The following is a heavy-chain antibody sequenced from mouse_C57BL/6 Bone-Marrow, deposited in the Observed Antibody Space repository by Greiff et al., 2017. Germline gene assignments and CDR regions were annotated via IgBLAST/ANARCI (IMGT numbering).Heavy chain of an antibody. Sequence: VKLQQPGAELVKPGASVKLSCKASGYTFTSCWMQWVKQRPGQGLEWIGEIDPSDSYTNYNQKFKGKATLTVDTSSSTAYMQLSSLTSEDSAVYYCARDYGGAMDYWGQGTSVTVSS. CDR3: ARDYGGAMDY. D-gene: IGHD1-1*02. CDR2: IDPSDSYT. J-gene: IGHJ4*01. CDR1: GYTFTSCW. V-gene: IGHV1-50*01.